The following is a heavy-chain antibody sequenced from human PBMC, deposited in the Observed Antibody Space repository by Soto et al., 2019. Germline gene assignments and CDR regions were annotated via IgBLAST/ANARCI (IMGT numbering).Heavy chain of an antibody. CDR2: ISGSGGST. CDR1: GFTFSSYA. D-gene: IGHD4-17*01. CDR3: AEDDDYGGNSVWFDP. J-gene: IGHJ5*02. Sequence: EVQLLESGGGLVQPGGSLRLSCAASGFTFSSYAMSWVRQAPGMGLEWVSAISGSGGSTYYADSVKGRFTISRDNSKNTLYQQMNSRRADDTVVYYCAEDDDYGGNSVWFDPWGQGTLVTVSS. V-gene: IGHV3-23*01.